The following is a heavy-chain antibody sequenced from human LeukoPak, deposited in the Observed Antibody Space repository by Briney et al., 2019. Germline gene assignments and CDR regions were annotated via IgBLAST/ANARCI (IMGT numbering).Heavy chain of an antibody. CDR1: GYTFTGYY. V-gene: IGHV1-2*02. D-gene: IGHD3-16*02. CDR2: INPNSGGT. Sequence: ASVKVSCKASGYTFTGYYMHWVRQAPGQGLEWMGWINPNSGGTNYAQKFQGRVTMTRDTSISTAYMELSRLRSDDTAVYYCVLGYYDYVWGSYRPFDYWGQGTLVTVSS. CDR3: VLGYYDYVWGSYRPFDY. J-gene: IGHJ4*02.